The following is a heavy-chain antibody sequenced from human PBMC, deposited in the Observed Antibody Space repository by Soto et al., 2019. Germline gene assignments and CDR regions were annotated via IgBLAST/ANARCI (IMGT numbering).Heavy chain of an antibody. Sequence: GASVKLSCKASGYTFTSYAMHWVRQAPGQRLEWMGWINAGNGNTKYSQKFQGRVTITRDTSASTAYMELSSLRSEDTAVYYCARTLVGATPADYWGQGTLVTVSS. CDR3: ARTLVGATPADY. CDR1: GYTFTSYA. CDR2: INAGNGNT. V-gene: IGHV1-3*01. D-gene: IGHD1-26*01. J-gene: IGHJ4*02.